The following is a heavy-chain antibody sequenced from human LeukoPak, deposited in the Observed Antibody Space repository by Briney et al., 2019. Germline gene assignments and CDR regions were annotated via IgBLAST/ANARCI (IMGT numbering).Heavy chain of an antibody. CDR2: INHSGST. D-gene: IGHD3-3*01. Sequence: PSETLSLTCAVYGGSFSGYYWSWIRQPPGKGLEWIGEINHSGSTNYNPSLKSRVTISVDTSKNQFSLKLSSVTAADTAVYYRARYRSGYYSGYFDYWGQGTLVTVSS. CDR1: GGSFSGYY. CDR3: ARYRSGYYSGYFDY. V-gene: IGHV4-34*01. J-gene: IGHJ4*02.